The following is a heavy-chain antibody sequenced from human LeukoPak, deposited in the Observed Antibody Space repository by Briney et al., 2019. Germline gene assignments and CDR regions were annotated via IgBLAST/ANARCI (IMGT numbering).Heavy chain of an antibody. J-gene: IGHJ3*02. V-gene: IGHV3-21*01. Sequence: GGSLRLSCAASGFTFSSYSMNWVRQAPGKGLEWVSSISSSSSYIYYADSVKGRFTISRDNAKNSLYLQMNSLRAEDTAVYYCARDQGYYDSSDAFDIWAKGQWSPSLQ. CDR2: ISSSSSYI. D-gene: IGHD3-22*01. CDR3: ARDQGYYDSSDAFDI. CDR1: GFTFSSYS.